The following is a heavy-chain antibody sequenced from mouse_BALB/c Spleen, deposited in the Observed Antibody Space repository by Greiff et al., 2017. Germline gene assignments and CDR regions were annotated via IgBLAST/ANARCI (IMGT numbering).Heavy chain of an antibody. CDR1: GFTFSSYA. CDR2: ISSGGST. Sequence: EVQGVESGGGLVKPGGSLKLSCAASGFTFSSYAMSWVRQTPEKRLEWVASISSGGSTYYPDSVKGRFTISRDNARNILYLQMSSLRSEDTAMYYCARGYYYDYEFAYWGQGTLVTGSA. V-gene: IGHV5-6-5*01. D-gene: IGHD2-4*01. CDR3: ARGYYYDYEFAY. J-gene: IGHJ3*01.